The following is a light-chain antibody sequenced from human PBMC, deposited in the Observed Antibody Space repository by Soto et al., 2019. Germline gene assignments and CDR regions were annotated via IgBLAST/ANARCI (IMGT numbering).Light chain of an antibody. CDR3: QQYGSSPRT. CDR2: GAS. J-gene: IGKJ1*01. Sequence: EIVLTQSPGTLSMSPGERATLSCRASQSISSNYLAWYRQKPGQAPRLLIYGASSRATGIPDRFSGSGSGTDITLTISRLEAEDFAVYYCQQYGSSPRTFGQGTKVEFK. CDR1: QSISSNY. V-gene: IGKV3-20*01.